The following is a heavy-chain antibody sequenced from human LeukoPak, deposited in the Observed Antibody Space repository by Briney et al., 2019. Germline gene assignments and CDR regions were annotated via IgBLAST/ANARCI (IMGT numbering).Heavy chain of an antibody. CDR3: AELGITMFGGV. D-gene: IGHD3-10*02. V-gene: IGHV3-48*03. Sequence: PGGSLRLSCAPSGFTFSSYEMNWVRQAPGKGVGCVSYLCSSGSTIYYADSVKGLFTISRDNAKNSLYLQMNSLRAEDTAVYYCAELGITMFGGVWGKGTTVTISS. J-gene: IGHJ6*03. CDR2: LCSSGSTI. CDR1: GFTFSSYE.